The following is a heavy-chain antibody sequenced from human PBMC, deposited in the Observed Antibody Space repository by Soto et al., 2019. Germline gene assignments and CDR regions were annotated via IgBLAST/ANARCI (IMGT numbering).Heavy chain of an antibody. CDR1: GGSISSSSYY. CDR2: IYYSGRT. J-gene: IGHJ6*03. CDR3: ARHKTIWTSDFYYLDV. Sequence: SETLSLTCTVSGGSISSSSYYWGWIRQPPGKGLEWIGSIYYSGRTYYNPSLKSRVTISVDTSKNQSSLKLSSVTAADTAVYYCARHKTIWTSDFYYLDVWGKGTTVTVSS. D-gene: IGHD2-2*01. V-gene: IGHV4-39*01.